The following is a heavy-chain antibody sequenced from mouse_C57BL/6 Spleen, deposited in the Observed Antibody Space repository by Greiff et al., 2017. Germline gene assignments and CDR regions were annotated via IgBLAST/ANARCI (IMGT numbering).Heavy chain of an antibody. D-gene: IGHD2-5*01. J-gene: IGHJ2*01. Sequence: QLQQSGPGLVKPSQSLSLTCSVTGYSITSGYYWNWIRQFPGNKLEWMGYISYDGSNNYNPSLKNRISITRDTSKNQFFLKLNSVTTEDTATYYCARGGAYSNPLFDYWGQGTTLTVSS. CDR2: ISYDGSN. CDR1: GYSITSGYY. V-gene: IGHV3-6*01. CDR3: ARGGAYSNPLFDY.